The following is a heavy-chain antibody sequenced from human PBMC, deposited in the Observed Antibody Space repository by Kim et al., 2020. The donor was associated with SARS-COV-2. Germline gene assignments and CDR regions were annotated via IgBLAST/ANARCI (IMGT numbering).Heavy chain of an antibody. Sequence: ASVKVSCKVSGYTLTELSMHWVRQAPGKGLEWMGGFDPEDGETIYAQKFQGRVTMTEDTSTDTAYMELSSLRSEDTAVYYCATAVAALTGLNAYYYYYGMDVWGQGTTVTVSS. J-gene: IGHJ6*02. V-gene: IGHV1-24*01. CDR3: ATAVAALTGLNAYYYYYGMDV. CDR2: FDPEDGET. D-gene: IGHD3-9*01. CDR1: GYTLTELS.